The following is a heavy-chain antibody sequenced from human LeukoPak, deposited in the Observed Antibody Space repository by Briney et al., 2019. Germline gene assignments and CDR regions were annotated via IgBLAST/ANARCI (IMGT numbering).Heavy chain of an antibody. CDR3: ARHRSNYYFDY. J-gene: IGHJ4*02. CDR1: GGSISSYY. Sequence: SETLSLTCTVSGGSISSYYWSWIRQPPGNGLEWIGYIYYSGSTNYNPSLKSRVTISVDTSKNQFSLKLSSVTAADTAVYYCARHRSNYYFDYWGQGTLVTVSS. V-gene: IGHV4-59*08. CDR2: IYYSGST. D-gene: IGHD1-26*01.